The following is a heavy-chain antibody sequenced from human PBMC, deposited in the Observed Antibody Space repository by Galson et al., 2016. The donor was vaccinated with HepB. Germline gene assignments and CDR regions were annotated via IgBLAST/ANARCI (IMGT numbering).Heavy chain of an antibody. CDR2: IKQDGSEK. D-gene: IGHD1/OR15-1a*01. Sequence: SLRLSCAASGFNLSGYWMSWVRQAPGKGLEWVANIKQDGSEKYYVDSVKGRFTISRDNAKNSLYLQMNSLRAEDTAVYYCAKAEKWEHDFWGQGTLVTVSS. CDR1: GFNLSGYW. J-gene: IGHJ4*02. CDR3: AKAEKWEHDF. V-gene: IGHV3-7*03.